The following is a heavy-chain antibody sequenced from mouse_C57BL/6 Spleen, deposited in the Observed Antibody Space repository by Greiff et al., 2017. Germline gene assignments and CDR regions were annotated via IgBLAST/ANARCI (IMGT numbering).Heavy chain of an antibody. CDR3: ARERRNWAWFAY. V-gene: IGHV1-69*01. CDR2: IDPSDSYT. J-gene: IGHJ3*01. D-gene: IGHD4-1*01. CDR1: GYTFTSSW. Sequence: QVQLQQPGAELVMPGASVKLSCKASGYTFTSSWMHWVKQRPGQGLEWIGEIDPSDSYTNYNQKFKGKSTLTVDKSSSTAYMQLSSLTSEDSAVYYCARERRNWAWFAYWGQGTLVTVSA.